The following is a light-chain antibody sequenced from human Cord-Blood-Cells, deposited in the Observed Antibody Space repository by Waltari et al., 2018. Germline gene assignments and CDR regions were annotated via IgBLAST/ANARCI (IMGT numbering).Light chain of an antibody. CDR1: SSDVGGYNL. CDR3: CSYAGSSTYV. Sequence: QSALPQPASVSGSPGKSITISCTGTSSDVGGYNLFSWYQQHPGKAPNRMIYEVSKRPSGVSNRFSGSKSGNTASLTISGLQAEDEADYYCCSYAGSSTYVFGTGTKVTVL. CDR2: EVS. J-gene: IGLJ1*01. V-gene: IGLV2-23*02.